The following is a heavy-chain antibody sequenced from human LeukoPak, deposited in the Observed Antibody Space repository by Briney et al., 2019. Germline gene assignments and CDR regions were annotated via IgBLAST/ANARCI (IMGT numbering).Heavy chain of an antibody. CDR2: ISYDGSNK. D-gene: IGHD1-1*01. J-gene: IGHJ3*02. V-gene: IGHV3-30-3*01. Sequence: PGGSLRLSCAASGFTFSSYAMHWVRQAPGKGLEWVAVISYDGSNKYYADSVKGRFTISRDNAKNSLYLQMNSLRAEDTAVYYCASTTIGSHGVAFDIWGQGTMVTVSS. CDR1: GFTFSSYA. CDR3: ASTTIGSHGVAFDI.